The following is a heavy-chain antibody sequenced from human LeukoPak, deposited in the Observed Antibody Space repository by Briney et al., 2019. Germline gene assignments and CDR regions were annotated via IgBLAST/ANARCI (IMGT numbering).Heavy chain of an antibody. D-gene: IGHD3-10*01. J-gene: IGHJ6*03. CDR3: ARGSSGGPGGYYYYYMDV. CDR2: INHSGST. CDR1: GGSFSGYY. V-gene: IGHV4-34*01. Sequence: SETLSLTCAVYGGSFSGYYWSWIRQPPGKGLEWVGEINHSGSTNYNPSLKSRVTISVDTSKNQFSLKLSSVTAADTAVYYCARGSSGGPGGYYYYYMDVWGKGTTVTVS.